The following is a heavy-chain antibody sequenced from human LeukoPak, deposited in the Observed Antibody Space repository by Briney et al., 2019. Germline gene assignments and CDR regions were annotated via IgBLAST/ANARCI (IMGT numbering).Heavy chain of an antibody. Sequence: GGSLRLSCVASGFRFGRDWISWVRQAPGKGLEWVSCVKQDGTEKNYVVSVWGRFTVSVDNGKNSLYLQMNSLRAEDTAKYYCATLDSTKSVLWGRGTAVIVSS. D-gene: IGHD2-2*01. CDR3: ATLDSTKSVL. CDR2: VKQDGTEK. J-gene: IGHJ1*01. V-gene: IGHV3-7*01. CDR1: GFRFGRDW.